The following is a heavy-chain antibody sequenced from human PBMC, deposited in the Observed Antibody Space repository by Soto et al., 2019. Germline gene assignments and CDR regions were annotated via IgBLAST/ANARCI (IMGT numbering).Heavy chain of an antibody. D-gene: IGHD1-1*01. CDR2: ISSSSSYI. CDR3: ARPAELERGQGRVRYYYYMDV. J-gene: IGHJ6*03. Sequence: GGSLRLSCAASGFTFSSYSMNWVRQAPGKGLEWVSSISSSSSYIYYADSVKGRFTISRDNAKNSLYLQMNSLRAEDTAVYYCARPAELERGQGRVRYYYYMDVWGKGTTVTVSS. CDR1: GFTFSSYS. V-gene: IGHV3-21*01.